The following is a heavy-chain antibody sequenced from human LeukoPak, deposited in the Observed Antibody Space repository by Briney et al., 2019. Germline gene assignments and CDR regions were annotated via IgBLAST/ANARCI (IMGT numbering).Heavy chain of an antibody. CDR1: GFTFSSYW. CDR2: INSDGSST. V-gene: IGHV3-74*01. J-gene: IGHJ4*02. Sequence: PGGSLRLSCAASGFTFSSYWMHWVRQAPGKGLVWVSRINSDGSSTSYADSVKGRFTISRDNAKNTLYLQMNSLRAEDTAVYYCARVYGDYGDYDDYWGQGTLVTVSS. D-gene: IGHD4-17*01. CDR3: ARVYGDYGDYDDY.